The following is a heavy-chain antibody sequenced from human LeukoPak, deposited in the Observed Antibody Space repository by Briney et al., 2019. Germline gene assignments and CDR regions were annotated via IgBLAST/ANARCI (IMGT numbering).Heavy chain of an antibody. Sequence: GASVKVSCKASGYTFTNYGISWVRQAPGQGLEWMGWISTNSDIRTYAQILQGRFTMTTDTATTTAYMELNNLTFDDTAVYYCARDWDAMNNCFDPWGQGTPVTVSS. J-gene: IGHJ5*02. CDR1: GYTFTNYG. V-gene: IGHV1-18*01. CDR2: ISTNSDIR. D-gene: IGHD1-26*01. CDR3: ARDWDAMNNCFDP.